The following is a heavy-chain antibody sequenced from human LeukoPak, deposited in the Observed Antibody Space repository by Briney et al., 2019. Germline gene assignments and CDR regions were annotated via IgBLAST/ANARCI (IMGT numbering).Heavy chain of an antibody. D-gene: IGHD6-6*01. CDR2: IYYSGST. J-gene: IGHJ4*02. CDR3: ARQSRGSSSSRDYFDY. V-gene: IGHV4-39*01. Sequence: SETLSLTCTVSAGSISSSTYYWGWIRQPPGKGLEWIGSIYYSGSTYYNPSLKSRVTISVDTSKNHFSLNLSSVTAADTAVYYCARQSRGSSSSRDYFDYWGQGTLVTVSS. CDR1: AGSISSSTYY.